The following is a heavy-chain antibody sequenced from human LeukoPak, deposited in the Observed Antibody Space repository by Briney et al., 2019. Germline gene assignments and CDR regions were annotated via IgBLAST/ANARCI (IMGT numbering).Heavy chain of an antibody. V-gene: IGHV1-24*01. CDR1: GYALTELS. J-gene: IGHJ3*02. D-gene: IGHD1-26*01. CDR2: FDPEDGET. Sequence: ASVKVSCKVSGYALTELSMHWVRQAPGKGLAWMGGFDPEDGETIYAQKFQGRVTMTEDTSTDTAYMELSSLRSEDTAVYYCATDLGVGAKRGAFDIWGQGTMVTVSS. CDR3: ATDLGVGAKRGAFDI.